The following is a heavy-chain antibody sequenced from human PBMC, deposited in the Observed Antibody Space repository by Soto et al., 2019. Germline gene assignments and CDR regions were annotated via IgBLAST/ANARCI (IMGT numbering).Heavy chain of an antibody. J-gene: IGHJ5*02. Sequence: PGESLKISCKGSGYTFSNWWIAWVRQMPGKGLEYMGIIYPSDSQTRYSPSFQGQVTISAGKSINTAYLQWSSLKASGTAIYYCARHGFYGDFSSNYFDPWGQGTLVTVSS. D-gene: IGHD4-17*01. V-gene: IGHV5-51*01. CDR1: GYTFSNWW. CDR2: IYPSDSQT. CDR3: ARHGFYGDFSSNYFDP.